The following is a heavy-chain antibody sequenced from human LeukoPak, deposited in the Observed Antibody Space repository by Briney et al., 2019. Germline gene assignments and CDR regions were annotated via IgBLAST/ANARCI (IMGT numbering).Heavy chain of an antibody. CDR1: GFTFSSYG. V-gene: IGHV3-23*01. J-gene: IGHJ3*02. D-gene: IGHD1-26*01. CDR3: ARDPRYSGSYYQDAFDI. Sequence: GGSLRLSCAASGFTFSSYGMSWVRQAPGKGLEWVSGISGSGFSTNYADSVKGRFTISRDNSKNTLYLQMNSLRGEDTAVYYCARDPRYSGSYYQDAFDIWGQGTMVTVSS. CDR2: ISGSGFST.